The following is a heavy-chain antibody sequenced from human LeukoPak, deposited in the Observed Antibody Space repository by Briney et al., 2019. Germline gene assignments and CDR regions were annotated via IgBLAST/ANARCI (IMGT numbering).Heavy chain of an antibody. J-gene: IGHJ6*04. CDR2: INHSGTT. Sequence: SETLSLTCAVYGGSFSGYYWTWIRQPPGKGLEWIGEINHSGTTNYNPPLKSRVTISVDTSKNQFSLKLRSVTAADTAVYYCARGGITMAYYGMDVWGRGTPVTVSS. D-gene: IGHD3-10*01. V-gene: IGHV4-34*01. CDR1: GGSFSGYY. CDR3: ARGGITMAYYGMDV.